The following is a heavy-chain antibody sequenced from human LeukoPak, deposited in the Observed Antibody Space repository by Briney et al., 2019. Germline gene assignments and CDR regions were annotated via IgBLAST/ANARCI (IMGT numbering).Heavy chain of an antibody. J-gene: IGHJ3*02. CDR1: GYTFTGYY. CDR3: ARERPVGRRGGYKKVTDAFDI. Sequence: ASVKVSCKASGYTFTGYYMHWVRQAPGQGLEWMGWINPNSGDTNYAQKFQGRVTMTRDTSISTAYMELSRLRSDDTAVYYCARERPVGRRGGYKKVTDAFDIWGQGTMVTVSS. D-gene: IGHD5-24*01. V-gene: IGHV1-2*02. CDR2: INPNSGDT.